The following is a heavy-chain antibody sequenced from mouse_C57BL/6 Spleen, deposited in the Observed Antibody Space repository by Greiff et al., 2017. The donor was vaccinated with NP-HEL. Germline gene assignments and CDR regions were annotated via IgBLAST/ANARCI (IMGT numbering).Heavy chain of an antibody. CDR1: GYTFTSYG. V-gene: IGHV1-81*01. D-gene: IGHD1-1*01. CDR2: IYPRSGNT. J-gene: IGHJ2*01. Sequence: VQLQQSGAELARPGASVKLSCKASGYTFTSYGISWVKQRTGQGLEWIGEIYPRSGNTYYNEKFKGKATLPADKPSSTAYMELRSLTSEDSAVYFCAREIRSGSPLFDYWGQGTTLTVSS. CDR3: AREIRSGSPLFDY.